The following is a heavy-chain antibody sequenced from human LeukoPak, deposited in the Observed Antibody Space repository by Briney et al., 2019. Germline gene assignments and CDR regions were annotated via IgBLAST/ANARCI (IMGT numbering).Heavy chain of an antibody. Sequence: GGSLRLSCDASGFIFNNYWISWVRQAPGEGLEWVANIKQDGSEKYYVDSVKGRFTISRDNAKNSLYLQMNSLRAEDTAVYYCARDHSPSSTSWPFDYWGQGTLVTVSS. CDR2: IKQDGSEK. CDR3: ARDHSPSSTSWPFDY. J-gene: IGHJ4*02. V-gene: IGHV3-7*01. D-gene: IGHD2-2*01. CDR1: GFIFNNYW.